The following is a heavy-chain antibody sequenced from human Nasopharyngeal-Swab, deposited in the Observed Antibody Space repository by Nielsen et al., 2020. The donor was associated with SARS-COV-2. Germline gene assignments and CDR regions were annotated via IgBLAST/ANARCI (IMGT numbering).Heavy chain of an antibody. CDR3: AKPENWNYVLGAFDI. J-gene: IGHJ4*02. D-gene: IGHD1-7*01. V-gene: IGHV3-23*01. Sequence: GESLKISCAASGFTFSSYAMSWVRQAPGKGLEWISAITASAISTDYADSVKGRFTISRDNSKNTLYLQMNSLRAEDTAVYYCAKPENWNYVLGAFDIWGQGTLVTVSS. CDR2: ITASAIST. CDR1: GFTFSSYA.